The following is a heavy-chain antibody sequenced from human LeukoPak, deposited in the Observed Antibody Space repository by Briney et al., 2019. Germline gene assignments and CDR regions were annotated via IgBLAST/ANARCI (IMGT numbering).Heavy chain of an antibody. CDR2: ICYSGST. V-gene: IGHV4-59*01. D-gene: IGHD4-23*01. CDR3: ARDPHYGGNFDY. Sequence: SETLSLTCTVSGGSISSYYWSWIRQPPGKGLEWIGYICYSGSTNYNPSLKSRVTISVDTSKNQFSLKLSSVTAADTAVYYCARDPHYGGNFDYWGQGTLVTVSS. J-gene: IGHJ4*02. CDR1: GGSISSYY.